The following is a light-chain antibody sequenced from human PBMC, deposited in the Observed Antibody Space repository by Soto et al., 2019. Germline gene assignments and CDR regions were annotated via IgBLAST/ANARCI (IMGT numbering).Light chain of an antibody. CDR3: QQYNSYSWT. CDR1: QSISSW. CDR2: DAS. V-gene: IGKV1-5*01. Sequence: IQMNQSPSTLSASVGGRVPITFRASQSISSWLAWYQQKPGKAPKPLIYDASSLESGVPSRFSGSGPGTEFTLTISSLQPDDFATYYCQQYNSYSWTFGQGTKVVIK. J-gene: IGKJ1*01.